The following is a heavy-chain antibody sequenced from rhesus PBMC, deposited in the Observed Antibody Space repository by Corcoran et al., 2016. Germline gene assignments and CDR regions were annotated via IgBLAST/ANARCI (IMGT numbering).Heavy chain of an antibody. V-gene: IGHV4-106*01. D-gene: IGHD6-31*01. CDR2: NYGSGGGT. CDR3: ARDRGSGWPGFDY. J-gene: IGHJ4*01. Sequence: QVQLQESGPGLVKPSETLSLTCAVSGGSISDDYYWSWIRQPPGKGLDWSGYNYGSGGGTNYNPSLKNRVTISIDTSKNQVSLKLSSVTAADTAVYYCARDRGSGWPGFDYWGQGVLVTVSS. CDR1: GGSISDDYY.